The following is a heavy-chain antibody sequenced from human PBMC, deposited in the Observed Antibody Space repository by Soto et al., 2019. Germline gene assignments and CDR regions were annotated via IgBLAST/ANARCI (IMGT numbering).Heavy chain of an antibody. D-gene: IGHD2-2*01. CDR1: GGTFSSYT. J-gene: IGHJ4*02. V-gene: IGHV1-69*02. Sequence: ASVKVSFKASGGTFSSYTISWLRQAPGQGLEWMGRIIPILGIANYAQKFQGRVTITADKSTSTAYMELSSLRSEDTAVYYCARVCSSTSCYAGLDYWGQGTLVTVSS. CDR2: IIPILGIA. CDR3: ARVCSSTSCYAGLDY.